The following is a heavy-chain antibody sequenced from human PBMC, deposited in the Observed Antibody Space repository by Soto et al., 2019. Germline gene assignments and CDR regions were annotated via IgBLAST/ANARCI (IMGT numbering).Heavy chain of an antibody. CDR2: ISGSGGST. V-gene: IGHV3-23*01. Sequence: GGPRLSCAAFGFTFSSYAMSWVRQAPGKGLEWVSAISGSGGSTYYADSVKGRFTISRDNSKNTLYLQMNSLRAEDTAVYYCASEHYYYYYMDVWGKGTTVTVSS. CDR1: GFTFSSYA. CDR3: ASEHYYYYYMDV. J-gene: IGHJ6*03.